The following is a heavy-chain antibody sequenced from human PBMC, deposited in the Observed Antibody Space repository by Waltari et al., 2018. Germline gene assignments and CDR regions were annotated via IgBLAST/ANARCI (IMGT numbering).Heavy chain of an antibody. CDR1: GFTLSSWV. V-gene: IGHV3-21*02. J-gene: IGHJ4*02. CDR2: ITSSSTPL. CDR3: TRDVYGSGGDYFEP. D-gene: IGHD6-19*01. Sequence: QLVESGGGLVKPGGSLRLSCSASGFTLSSWVMNWVRQAPGKGLEWSASITSSSTPLFYADPVKGGFTISRDDAKDSWYLQVDSLGVDDTGLYYCTRDVYGSGGDYFEPWGQGTLVTVSS.